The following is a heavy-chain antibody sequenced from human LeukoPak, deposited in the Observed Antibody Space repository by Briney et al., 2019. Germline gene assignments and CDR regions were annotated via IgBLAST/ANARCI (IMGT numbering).Heavy chain of an antibody. J-gene: IGHJ4*02. CDR2: IKHSGST. CDR1: GGSFSGYY. V-gene: IGHV4-34*01. Sequence: SETLSLTCAVYGGSFSGYYWSWIRQPPGEGLEWIGEIKHSGSTNYNPSLKSRVTISVDTSKNQFSLKLSSVTAADTAVYYCASLRRGELYSLGYWGQGTLVTVSS. D-gene: IGHD3-16*01. CDR3: ASLRRGELYSLGY.